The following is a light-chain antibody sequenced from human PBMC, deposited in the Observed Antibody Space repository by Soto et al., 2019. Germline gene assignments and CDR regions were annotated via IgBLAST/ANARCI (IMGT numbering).Light chain of an antibody. Sequence: DIQMTQSPSTLSASVGDRVTITCRASQSISTWLAWYQQKPGKAPKLLIYKASSLESGVPSRLSGSGSGTACNLNISRLQPDDFTAYYSQQNNTHPYTYDQGTQLAMK. J-gene: IGKJ2*01. V-gene: IGKV1-5*03. CDR2: KAS. CDR1: QSISTW. CDR3: QQNNTHPYT.